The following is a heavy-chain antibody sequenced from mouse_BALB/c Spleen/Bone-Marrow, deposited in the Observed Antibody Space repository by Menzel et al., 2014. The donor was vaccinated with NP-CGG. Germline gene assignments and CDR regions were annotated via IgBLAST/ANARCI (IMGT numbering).Heavy chain of an antibody. CDR2: IDTSDSYT. V-gene: IGHV1-69*01. Sequence: QAQLQQSGAELVMPGASVKMSCKASGHTFTDYWMHWVKQRPGQGLEWIGAIDTSDSYTSYNQKFKGKATLTVDESSSTAYMQLSSLTSEDSAVYYCARSDYRYDPFAYWGQGTLVTVSA. CDR1: GHTFTDYW. J-gene: IGHJ3*01. CDR3: ARSDYRYDPFAY. D-gene: IGHD2-14*01.